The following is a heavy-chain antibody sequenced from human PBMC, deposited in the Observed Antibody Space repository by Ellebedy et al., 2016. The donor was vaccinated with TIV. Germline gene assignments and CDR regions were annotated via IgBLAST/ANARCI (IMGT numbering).Heavy chain of an antibody. J-gene: IGHJ6*02. CDR2: INPSGGST. V-gene: IGHV1-46*01. CDR1: GYTFTSYY. CDR3: ARVNGDYGDYYGMDV. D-gene: IGHD4-17*01. Sequence: ASVKVSCXASGYTFTSYYMHWVRQAPGQGLEWMGIINPSGGSTSYAQKFQGRVTMTRDTSTSTVYMELSSLRSEDTAVYYCARVNGDYGDYYGMDVWGQGTTVTVSS.